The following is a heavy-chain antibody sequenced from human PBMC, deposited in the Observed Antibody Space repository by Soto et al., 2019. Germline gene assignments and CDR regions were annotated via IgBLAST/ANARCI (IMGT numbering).Heavy chain of an antibody. V-gene: IGHV3-49*03. CDR1: GFTFGDYA. J-gene: IGHJ4*02. D-gene: IGHD1-1*01. CDR2: IRSKAYGGTT. Sequence: GGSLRLSCTASGFTFGDYAMSWFRQAPGKGLEWVGFIRSKAYGGTTEYAASVKGRFTISRDDSKSIAYLQMNSLKTEDTAVYYCTRDIRPYNWNDAPFDYWGQGTLVTVSS. CDR3: TRDIRPYNWNDAPFDY.